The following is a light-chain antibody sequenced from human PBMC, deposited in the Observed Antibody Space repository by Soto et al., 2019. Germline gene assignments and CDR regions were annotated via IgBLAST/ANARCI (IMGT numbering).Light chain of an antibody. J-gene: IGKJ1*01. CDR3: KQRSNWPLWT. Sequence: EIGLTQSPANLSLFPGEGATLXCRASQSLSSHFAWYQQKPGKARRPLIYDSSNRATGIQARLIGSGSGKDFTLNLSSLELEEFAVYYCKQRSNWPLWTFDQGTKVDIK. CDR1: QSLSSH. CDR2: DSS. V-gene: IGKV3-11*01.